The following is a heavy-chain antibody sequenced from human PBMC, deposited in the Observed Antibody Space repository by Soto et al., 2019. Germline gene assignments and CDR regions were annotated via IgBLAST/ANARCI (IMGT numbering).Heavy chain of an antibody. V-gene: IGHV3-30-3*01. J-gene: IGHJ3*01. CDR2: ISADGDTK. CDR1: GFTFSDNI. CDR3: LGGIGYSYGYHAFDL. D-gene: IGHD5-18*01. Sequence: QLQLVESGGGVVHPGRSLRLSCAASGFTFSDNILHWVRQAPGKGLEWLAFISADGDTKYYADSVKGRFTISRDNSKNMLYLQMNSLRREDTSVYYCLGGIGYSYGYHAFDLWGQGTMVTVSS.